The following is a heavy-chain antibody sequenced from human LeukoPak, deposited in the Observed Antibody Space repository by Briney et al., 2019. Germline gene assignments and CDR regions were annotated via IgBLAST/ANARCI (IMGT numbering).Heavy chain of an antibody. J-gene: IGHJ6*04. D-gene: IGHD3-10*02. Sequence: GGSLRLSCAASGFNFRSYEMNRVRQAPGKGLEWVSYISSSGSTIYYADSVKGRFTISRDNAKNSLYLQMNSLRAEDTAVYYCAELGITMIGGVWGKGTTVTISS. CDR2: ISSSGSTI. CDR1: GFNFRSYE. V-gene: IGHV3-48*03. CDR3: AELGITMIGGV.